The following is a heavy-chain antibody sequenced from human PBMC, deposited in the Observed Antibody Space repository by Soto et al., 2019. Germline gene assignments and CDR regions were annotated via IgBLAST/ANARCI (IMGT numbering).Heavy chain of an antibody. J-gene: IGHJ6*02. CDR1: GGSVSSGSYY. D-gene: IGHD3-10*01. V-gene: IGHV4-61*01. CDR2: IYYSGST. CDR3: ARDRKYYGSGSYYYYYYGMDV. Sequence: QVQLQESGPGLVKPSETLSLTCTVSGGSVSSGSYYWSWIRQPPGKGLEWIGYIYYSGSTNYNPSLKSRVTISVDTSKNQFSLKLSSVTAADTAVYYCARDRKYYGSGSYYYYYYGMDVWGQGTTVTVSS.